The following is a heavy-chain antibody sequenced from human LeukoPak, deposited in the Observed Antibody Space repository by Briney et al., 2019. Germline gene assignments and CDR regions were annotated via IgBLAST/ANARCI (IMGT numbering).Heavy chain of an antibody. J-gene: IGHJ4*02. CDR1: GFTFSSYG. V-gene: IGHV3-30*18. CDR3: AKDTYYDFWSGLNPEY. Sequence: PGGSLRLSCAASGFTFSSYGMHWVRQAPGKGLEWVAVISYDGSNKYYADSVKGRFTISRDNSKNTLYLQMNNLRAEDTAVYYCAKDTYYDFWSGLNPEYWGQGTLVTVSS. D-gene: IGHD3-3*01. CDR2: ISYDGSNK.